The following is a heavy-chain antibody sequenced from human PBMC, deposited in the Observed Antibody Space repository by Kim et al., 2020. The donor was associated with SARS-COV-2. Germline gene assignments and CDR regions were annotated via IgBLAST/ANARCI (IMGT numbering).Heavy chain of an antibody. D-gene: IGHD3-10*01. CDR2: IKSKTDGGTT. J-gene: IGHJ3*02. CDR1: GFTFSNAW. V-gene: IGHV3-15*01. Sequence: GGSLRLSCAASGFTFSNAWMSWVRQAPGKGLEWVGRIKSKTDGGTTDYAAPVKGRFTISRDDSKNTLYLQMNSLKTEDTAVYYCTYSISLWFGEIRDIWGQGTMVTVSS. CDR3: TYSISLWFGEIRDI.